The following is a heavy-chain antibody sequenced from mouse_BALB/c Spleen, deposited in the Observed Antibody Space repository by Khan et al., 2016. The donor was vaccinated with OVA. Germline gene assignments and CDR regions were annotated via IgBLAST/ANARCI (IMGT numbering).Heavy chain of an antibody. CDR1: GYTFTDYY. CDR3: ARGLFDV. V-gene: IGHV1S45*01. Sequence: EVKLEESGPELVKPGASVKMSCKASGYTFTDYYMKWMKQSHGMSLEWIGDINPDNDDTFYNQKFKDKATLTMDKSSSTAYMQLNSLTSEDSAVYYCARGLFDVWGAGTTVTVSS. J-gene: IGHJ1*01. CDR2: INPDNDDT.